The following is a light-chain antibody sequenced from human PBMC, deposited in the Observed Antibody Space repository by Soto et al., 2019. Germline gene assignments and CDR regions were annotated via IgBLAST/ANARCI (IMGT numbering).Light chain of an antibody. CDR2: STN. V-gene: IGLV8-61*01. Sequence: QTVVTQEPSFSVSPGGTVTLTCGLNSSSVSTTYYPSWYQQTPGQAPRTLIYSTNTRSSGVPDRFSGSILGNKAALTITGARADDEAHYYCVLYMGSGIWVFGGGTKLTVL. CDR3: VLYMGSGIWV. CDR1: SSSVSTTYY. J-gene: IGLJ3*02.